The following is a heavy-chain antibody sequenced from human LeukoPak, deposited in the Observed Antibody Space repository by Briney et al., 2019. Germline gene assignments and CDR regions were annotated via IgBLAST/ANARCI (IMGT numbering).Heavy chain of an antibody. Sequence: GGSLRLSCAASGFTFSSYSMNWVRQAPGKGLEWVAFIRYDGSNKYYADSVKGRFTISRDNSKNTLYLQMNSLRAEDTAVYYCAKDPEYYDFWSGYWFDYWGQGTLVTVSS. J-gene: IGHJ4*02. CDR2: IRYDGSNK. D-gene: IGHD3-3*01. CDR3: AKDPEYYDFWSGYWFDY. CDR1: GFTFSSYS. V-gene: IGHV3-30*02.